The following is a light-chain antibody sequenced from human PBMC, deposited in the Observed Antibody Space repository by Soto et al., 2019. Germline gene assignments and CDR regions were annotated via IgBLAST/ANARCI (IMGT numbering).Light chain of an antibody. V-gene: IGKV3-15*01. CDR3: QQYDNWPPFT. Sequence: EIVMTQSPVTLSVSPGERATLSCRASQSVTSKLAWYQQKPGQAPRLLIYGASARAIGVPARFSGSGSGTEFTLTITNLQSEDFAVYYCQQYDNWPPFTFGPGTRVDIK. CDR2: GAS. CDR1: QSVTSK. J-gene: IGKJ3*01.